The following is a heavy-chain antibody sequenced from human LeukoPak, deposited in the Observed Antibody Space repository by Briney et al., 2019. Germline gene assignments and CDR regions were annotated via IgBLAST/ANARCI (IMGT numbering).Heavy chain of an antibody. V-gene: IGHV3-21*01. CDR2: ISSSSTYI. J-gene: IGHJ4*02. Sequence: GGSLRLSCAASGFSFSSYYVNWVRQAPGQGLEWVSCISSSSTYIYYADSVRGRFAISRDNAKNSLYLQMNSLRADDTAVYYCVRGNHGSFDYWGQGSMITVSS. CDR1: GFSFSSYY. D-gene: IGHD1-14*01. CDR3: VRGNHGSFDY.